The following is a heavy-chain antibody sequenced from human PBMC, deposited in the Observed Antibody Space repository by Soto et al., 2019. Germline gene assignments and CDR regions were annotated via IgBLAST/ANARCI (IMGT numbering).Heavy chain of an antibody. V-gene: IGHV1-18*01. CDR2: ISAYNGNT. J-gene: IGHJ4*02. Sequence: QVQLVQCGAEVRKPGASVKVSCKASGYTYTSYGIYWVRQAPGQGLEWMGWISAYNGNTNYAQKLQGRVTMTTDTSTNTAYMELRSLSSDDSALYYCARVGSSASFDYWGQGTLVTVSS. CDR1: GYTYTSYG. CDR3: ARVGSSASFDY. D-gene: IGHD6-19*01.